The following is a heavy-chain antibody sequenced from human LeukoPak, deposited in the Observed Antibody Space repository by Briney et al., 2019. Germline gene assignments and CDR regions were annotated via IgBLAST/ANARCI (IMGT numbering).Heavy chain of an antibody. CDR1: GASISRFY. J-gene: IGHJ4*02. V-gene: IGHV4-59*08. CDR2: VYDSGSI. CDR3: TRHGPRRCSGGSCSKGYFDY. D-gene: IGHD2-15*01. Sequence: SETLSLTCTVSGASISRFYWSWIRQPPGKGLEWIGYVYDSGSIKYNPSLRSRVTISVDTSKNQFSLNLSSVTAADTAVYYCTRHGPRRCSGGSCSKGYFDYWGQGTLVTVSS.